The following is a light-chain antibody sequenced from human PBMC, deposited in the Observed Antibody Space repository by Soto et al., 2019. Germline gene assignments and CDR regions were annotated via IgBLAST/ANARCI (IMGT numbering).Light chain of an antibody. CDR3: SSYSISTAYL. J-gene: IGLJ1*01. CDR2: EVN. Sequence: QSVLTQPASVSGSPGQSITISCTGTSSDVGGYDYVSWYQLPPGKAPKLMVFEVNNRPSGVSYRFSGSKSGNTASLTISGLQAEDEADDFCSSYSISTAYLFGTGTKVTVL. CDR1: SSDVGGYDY. V-gene: IGLV2-14*01.